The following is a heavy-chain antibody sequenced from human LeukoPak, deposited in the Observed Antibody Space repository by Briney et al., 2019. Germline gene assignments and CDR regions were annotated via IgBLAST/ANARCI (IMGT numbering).Heavy chain of an antibody. V-gene: IGHV1-18*01. J-gene: IGHJ4*02. D-gene: IGHD3-22*01. CDR1: GYTFTSYG. CDR2: ISAYNGKT. Sequence: ASVKVSCKASGYTFTSYGISWVRQAPGQGLEWMGWISAYNGKTNYAQKLQGRVIMTTDTSTSTAYMELRSLRSDDRGVYYCARDLSYYDNSEGYWGQGTLVTVSS. CDR3: ARDLSYYDNSEGY.